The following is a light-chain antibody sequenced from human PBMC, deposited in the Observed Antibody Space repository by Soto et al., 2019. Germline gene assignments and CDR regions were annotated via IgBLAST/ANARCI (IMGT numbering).Light chain of an antibody. J-gene: IGKJ2*01. CDR3: HQYGHSPYT. CDR1: QGVSTNY. V-gene: IGKV3-20*01. CDR2: GAS. Sequence: DIVLTQSPGTLSLSPGDRATLSCRASQGVSTNYVAWYQQKPGQSPRLLIYGASSRAAGIPDRFSGSGSGTDVTLTISRVEPEDFAVFYCHQYGHSPYTFGQGTKLEIK.